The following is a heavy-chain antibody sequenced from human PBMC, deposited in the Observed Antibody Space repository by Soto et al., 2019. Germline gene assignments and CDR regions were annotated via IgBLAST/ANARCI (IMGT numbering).Heavy chain of an antibody. CDR1: GFTFSTSA. J-gene: IGHJ6*02. Sequence: GASVKVSFKASGFTFSTSAVQWVRQARGQRLEWIGWIVVGSGNTIYARKFQERVTITRDMSTSTVYMELSSLRSEDTALYYCAAPSKGGFYYGMDVWGQGTTVTVSS. V-gene: IGHV1-58*01. CDR2: IVVGSGNT. CDR3: AAPSKGGFYYGMDV. D-gene: IGHD3-16*01.